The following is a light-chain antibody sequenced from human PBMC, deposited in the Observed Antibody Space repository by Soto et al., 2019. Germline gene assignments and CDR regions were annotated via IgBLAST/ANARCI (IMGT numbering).Light chain of an antibody. V-gene: IGKV3-20*01. CDR3: QHYGKLPLT. CDR1: QIVTSTD. J-gene: IGKJ4*01. CDR2: GGS. Sequence: EIVLTQSPGTLSLSPGERVTLSCRASQIVTSTDLAWYQQKHGQAPRLLIYGGSSRATGIPDRFSGSGSVTDFTLTISRLAPEDFGVYFSQHYGKLPLTFGGGTKVDNK.